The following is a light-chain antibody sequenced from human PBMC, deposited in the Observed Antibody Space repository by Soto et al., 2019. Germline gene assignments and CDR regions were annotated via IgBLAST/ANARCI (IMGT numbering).Light chain of an antibody. V-gene: IGLV2-14*01. CDR3: SSYTSSSTLYV. J-gene: IGLJ1*01. CDR2: DVS. Sequence: QSVLNQPASVSGSPGQAITISCTGNSREFGCYNYVSWYQQHPGKAPKLMIYDVSNRPSGVSNRFSGSKSGNKASPTISWLQAEDEADYYCSSYTSSSTLYVFGTGTKVTVL. CDR1: SREFGCYNY.